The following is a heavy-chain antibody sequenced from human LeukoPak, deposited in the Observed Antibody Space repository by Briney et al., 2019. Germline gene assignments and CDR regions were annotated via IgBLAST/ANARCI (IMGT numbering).Heavy chain of an antibody. CDR2: ISHSGNT. CDR3: ARGVSFRSDPWFDP. D-gene: IGHD6-25*01. V-gene: IGHV4-30-2*01. J-gene: IGHJ5*02. Sequence: KPSETLSLTCAVSGGSISSGGYSWSWIRQPPGKGLEWIGYISHSGNTFYNPSLKSRVTISVDRSKNQFSLKLSSVTAADTAVYYCARGVSFRSDPWFDPWGQGTLVTVSS. CDR1: GGSISSGGYS.